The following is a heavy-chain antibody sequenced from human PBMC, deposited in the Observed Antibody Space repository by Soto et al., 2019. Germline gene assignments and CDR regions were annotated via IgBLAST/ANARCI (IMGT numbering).Heavy chain of an antibody. J-gene: IGHJ4*02. Sequence: GGSLRVSCAASGFTFNTYAMHWVRQAPGKGLEWVALISYDGSNKFYADSVKGRFTISRDNSKNTLYLQMNSLRADDTAIYYCARDRSMIVVVPGYWGQGT. CDR2: ISYDGSNK. V-gene: IGHV3-30-3*01. CDR3: ARDRSMIVVVPGY. CDR1: GFTFNTYA. D-gene: IGHD3-22*01.